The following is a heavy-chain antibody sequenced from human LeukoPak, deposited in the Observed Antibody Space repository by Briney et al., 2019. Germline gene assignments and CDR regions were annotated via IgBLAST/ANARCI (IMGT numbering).Heavy chain of an antibody. V-gene: IGHV1-18*01. CDR2: ISAYNVNT. J-gene: IGHJ4*02. CDR1: GYTFANFG. Sequence: ASVKVSCRASGYTFANFGINWVRQAPGQGLEWMGWISAYNVNTNYTQKFQGRVTLTTDTSTGTAYMELRSLRSDDTAVYYCARDPQIAVAGSAADYWGQGTLVTVSS. D-gene: IGHD6-19*01. CDR3: ARDPQIAVAGSAADY.